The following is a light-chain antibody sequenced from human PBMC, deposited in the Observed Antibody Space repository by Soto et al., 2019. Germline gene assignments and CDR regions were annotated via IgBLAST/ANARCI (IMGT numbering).Light chain of an antibody. J-gene: IGKJ4*01. CDR2: LGS. Sequence: DIVMTQSPLSLPVTPGEPASISCRSSQSLLHSNGYNYLDWYLQKPGQSPQLLIYLGSNRASGVPDRFSGSGSGPDFTLKISRVEAEDVGVYYCMQGLPTPLTFGGGTKVEIK. V-gene: IGKV2-28*01. CDR1: QSLLHSNGYNY. CDR3: MQGLPTPLT.